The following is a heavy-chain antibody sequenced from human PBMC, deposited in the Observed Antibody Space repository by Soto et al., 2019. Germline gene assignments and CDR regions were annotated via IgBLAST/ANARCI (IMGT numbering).Heavy chain of an antibody. D-gene: IGHD3-22*01. Sequence: GGSLRLSCAASGFTFSNYEMNWVRQAPGKGLEWVSYISYSGSTIYYADSVKGRFTISRDNSKNSLYLQMNSLRAEDTAVYYCARGLRNYYDRSGLHYWGQGTLVTVSS. CDR2: ISYSGSTI. J-gene: IGHJ4*02. CDR3: ARGLRNYYDRSGLHY. CDR1: GFTFSNYE. V-gene: IGHV3-48*03.